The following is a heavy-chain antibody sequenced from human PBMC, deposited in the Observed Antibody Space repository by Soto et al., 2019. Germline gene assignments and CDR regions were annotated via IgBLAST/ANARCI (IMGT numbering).Heavy chain of an antibody. CDR3: ARESRGYSAFDI. Sequence: GGSLRLSCAVSGFTFNSYSMNWVRQAPGKGLEWVANIKKVGSEKYYVDSVKGRFTISRDNAKNSLYLQMNSLRAEDTAVYYCARESRGYSAFDIWGQGTMVTVSS. CDR1: GFTFNSYS. CDR2: IKKVGSEK. V-gene: IGHV3-7*01. D-gene: IGHD4-4*01. J-gene: IGHJ3*02.